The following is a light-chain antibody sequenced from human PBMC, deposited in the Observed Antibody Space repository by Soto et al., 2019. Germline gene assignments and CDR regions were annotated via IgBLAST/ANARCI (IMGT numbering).Light chain of an antibody. J-gene: IGKJ1*01. CDR3: QRYNSYST. CDR2: DAS. CDR1: QSISSW. V-gene: IGKV1-5*01. Sequence: DIQMTQSPSTLSASVGDRVTITCRASQSISSWLAWYQQKPGKAPKLLIYDASSLESGVPSRFSGSGSGTEFTLTISSLQPDDFATYCCQRYNSYSTFGQGTKVEIK.